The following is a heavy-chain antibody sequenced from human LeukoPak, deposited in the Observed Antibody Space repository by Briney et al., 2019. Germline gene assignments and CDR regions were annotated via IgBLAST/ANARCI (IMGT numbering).Heavy chain of an antibody. CDR1: GGTFSSYA. V-gene: IGHV1-69*05. CDR2: IIPIFGTA. Sequence: SVKVPCKASGGTFSSYAISWVRQAPGQGLEWLGRIIPIFGTANYAQKFRGRVTITTDESTSTAYMELSSLRSEDTAVYYCARASDYYGSGTYPYWGQGTLVTVSS. D-gene: IGHD3-10*01. J-gene: IGHJ4*02. CDR3: ARASDYYGSGTYPY.